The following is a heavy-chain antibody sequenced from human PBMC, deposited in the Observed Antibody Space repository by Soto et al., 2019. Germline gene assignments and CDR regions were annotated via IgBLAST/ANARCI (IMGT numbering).Heavy chain of an antibody. CDR1: GFTFSSYS. Sequence: GSLRLSCAASGFTFSSYSMNWVRQAPGKGLEWISSISSGSSYIYYAGSVKGPFTISRDNAKTSLFLQNNILRADDTAVYYCARDILSGGAYPDSWGQGTKVTVSS. D-gene: IGHD3-10*01. CDR2: ISSGSSYI. CDR3: ARDILSGGAYPDS. J-gene: IGHJ5*01. V-gene: IGHV3-21*01.